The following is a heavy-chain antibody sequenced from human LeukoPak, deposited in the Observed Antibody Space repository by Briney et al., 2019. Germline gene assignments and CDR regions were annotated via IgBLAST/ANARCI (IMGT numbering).Heavy chain of an antibody. V-gene: IGHV1-8*01. J-gene: IGHJ4*02. Sequence: ASVKVSCKASGYTFASYDINWVRQATGQGLEWMGWMNPNSGNTGYAQKFQGRVTMTRNTSISTAYMELSSLRSGDTAVYYCARTDGYYDSSGNWGQGTLVTVSS. CDR1: GYTFASYD. CDR3: ARTDGYYDSSGN. D-gene: IGHD3-22*01. CDR2: MNPNSGNT.